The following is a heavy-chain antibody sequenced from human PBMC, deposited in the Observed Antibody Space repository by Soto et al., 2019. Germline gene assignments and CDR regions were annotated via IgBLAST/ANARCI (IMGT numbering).Heavy chain of an antibody. CDR2: VYYTGTT. CDR1: GGSISSYF. D-gene: IGHD6-13*01. Sequence: SETLSLTCTVSGGSISSYFYIWVRQPPGKGLERIGSVYYTGTTDYNPSLKSRVTISVDTSKTQFSLNLGSVTAADTAVYYCARDLAAVPRAFDYWGRGTLVTVSS. J-gene: IGHJ4*02. V-gene: IGHV4-59*01. CDR3: ARDLAAVPRAFDY.